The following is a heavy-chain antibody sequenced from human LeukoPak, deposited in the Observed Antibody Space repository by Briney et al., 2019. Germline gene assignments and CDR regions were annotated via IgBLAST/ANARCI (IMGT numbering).Heavy chain of an antibody. D-gene: IGHD3-10*01. V-gene: IGHV3-23*01. Sequence: GGSLRLSCAASGFTFSSYGMTWVRQAPGKGLEWVSAISGSGGSTYYADSVKGRFTISRDNSKNTLYLQMNSLRAEDTAVYYCAVNYGSGRDYYYYYYMDVWGKGTTVTVSS. J-gene: IGHJ6*03. CDR3: AVNYGSGRDYYYYYYMDV. CDR1: GFTFSSYG. CDR2: ISGSGGST.